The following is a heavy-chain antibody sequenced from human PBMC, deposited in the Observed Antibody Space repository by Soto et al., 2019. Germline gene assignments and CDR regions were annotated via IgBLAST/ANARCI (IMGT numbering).Heavy chain of an antibody. V-gene: IGHV4-59*08. Sequence: SETLSLTCSISGGSISGYHWNWIRQPPGKGLECIANIYYDGNTYYNPSLKSRVAISLDTSKNQFSLRLNSVTAADTAVYYCARRYGYSFAYWGQGTLVTVSS. D-gene: IGHD1-1*01. J-gene: IGHJ4*02. CDR1: GGSISGYH. CDR3: ARRYGYSFAY. CDR2: IYYDGNT.